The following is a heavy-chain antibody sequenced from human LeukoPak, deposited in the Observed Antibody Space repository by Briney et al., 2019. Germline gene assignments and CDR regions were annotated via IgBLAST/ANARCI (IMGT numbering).Heavy chain of an antibody. CDR3: AREGRYCSGGSCYDWFDP. CDR1: GFTFSGYA. J-gene: IGHJ5*02. Sequence: PGGSLRLSCAASGFTFSGYAMHWVRQAPGKGLEWVAVISYDGSNKYYADSVKGRFTISRDNSKNTLYLQMNSLRAEDTAVYYCAREGRYCSGGSCYDWFDPWGQGTLVTVSS. D-gene: IGHD2-15*01. CDR2: ISYDGSNK. V-gene: IGHV3-30*04.